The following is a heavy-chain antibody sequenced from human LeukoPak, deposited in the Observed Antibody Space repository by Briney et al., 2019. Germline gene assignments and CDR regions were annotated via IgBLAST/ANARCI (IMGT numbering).Heavy chain of an antibody. CDR3: ARDDVAVTGALDL. V-gene: IGHV3-33*01. J-gene: IGHJ5*02. CDR1: GYTFSSYG. Sequence: GGSLRLSCAASGYTFSSYGMHWVRQAPGKGLEWVAVIWYDGSNKYYADSVKRRFTISRDNSKNTLYLQMNSLRAEDTAVYYCARDDVAVTGALDLWGQGTLVTVSS. D-gene: IGHD6-19*01. CDR2: IWYDGSNK.